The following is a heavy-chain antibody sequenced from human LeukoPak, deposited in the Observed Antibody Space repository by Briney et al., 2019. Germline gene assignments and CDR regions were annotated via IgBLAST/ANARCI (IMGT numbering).Heavy chain of an antibody. Sequence: GGSLRLSCAASGFTLSSYWMSWVRQAPGKGLEWVANIKQDGSEKYYVDSVKGRFTISRDNAKNSLYLQMNSLRAEDTAVYYCARGYGNYGYWGQGTLVTVSS. CDR2: IKQDGSEK. CDR3: ARGYGNYGY. CDR1: GFTLSSYW. J-gene: IGHJ4*02. V-gene: IGHV3-7*01. D-gene: IGHD4-11*01.